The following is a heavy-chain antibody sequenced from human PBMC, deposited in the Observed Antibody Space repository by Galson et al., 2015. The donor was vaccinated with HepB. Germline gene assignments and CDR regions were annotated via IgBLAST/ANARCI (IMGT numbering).Heavy chain of an antibody. J-gene: IGHJ4*02. V-gene: IGHV3-30*18. CDR2: ISYDGSNK. CDR1: GFTFSSYG. D-gene: IGHD3-22*01. Sequence: SLRLSCAASGFTFSSYGMHWVRQAPGKGLEWVAVISYDGSNKYYADSVKGRFTISRDNSKNTLYLQMNSLRAEDTAVYYCAKTPLNYYDSSGYYYYFDYWGQGTLVTVSS. CDR3: AKTPLNYYDSSGYYYYFDY.